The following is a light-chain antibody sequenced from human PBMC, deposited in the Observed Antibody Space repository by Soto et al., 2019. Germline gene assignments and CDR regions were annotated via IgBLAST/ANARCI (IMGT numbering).Light chain of an antibody. CDR2: EGS. V-gene: IGLV2-23*01. CDR3: CSYAGSSTYV. CDR1: SKVVGSYNL. J-gene: IGLJ1*01. Sequence: QSVLTQPASVSGSPGQSITISCNGNSKVVGSYNLVSWYQQHPGKAPKLMIYEGSKRPSGVSNRFSGSKSGNTASLTISGLQAEDEADYYCCSYAGSSTYVFGTGTKVTVL.